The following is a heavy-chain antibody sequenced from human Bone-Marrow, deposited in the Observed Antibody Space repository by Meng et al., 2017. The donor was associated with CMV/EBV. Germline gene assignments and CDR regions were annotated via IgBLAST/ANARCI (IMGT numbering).Heavy chain of an antibody. V-gene: IGHV3-30*04. CDR3: ARDQSHNTTGTLYYYYYGMDV. Sequence: GESLKISCAASGFTFSTHAMHWVRQAPGKGLEWVAVISYDGIHKYYADSLKGRFTISRDNSKNTLYLQMNSLRAEDTAVYYCARDQSHNTTGTLYYYYYGMDVWGQGTTVTVSS. CDR2: ISYDGIHK. D-gene: IGHD1-1*01. J-gene: IGHJ6*02. CDR1: GFTFSTHA.